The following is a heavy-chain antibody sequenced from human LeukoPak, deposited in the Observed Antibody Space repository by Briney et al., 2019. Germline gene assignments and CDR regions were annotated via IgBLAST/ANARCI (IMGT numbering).Heavy chain of an antibody. Sequence: ASVKVSCKASGYTFTTYAIHWVRQAPGQGLEWMGWINTKSGNPMSAQDFTGRFVFSLDTSVSTAYLQISSLKAEDTAVYYCARFTQYCSGGSCYSSGWFDPWGQGTLVTVSS. J-gene: IGHJ5*02. CDR1: GYTFTTYA. V-gene: IGHV7-4-1*02. CDR3: ARFTQYCSGGSCYSSGWFDP. D-gene: IGHD2-15*01. CDR2: INTKSGNP.